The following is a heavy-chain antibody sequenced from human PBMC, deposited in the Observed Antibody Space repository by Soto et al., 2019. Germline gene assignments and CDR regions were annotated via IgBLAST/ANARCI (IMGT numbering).Heavy chain of an antibody. V-gene: IGHV1-18*01. D-gene: IGHD4-17*01. CDR2: IRVYNGDR. J-gene: IGHJ4*02. Sequence: QVQLVQSGAEVKKPGASVKVSCKASGLAFSNSRISWVRQAPGQGPEWMGWIRVYNGDRNYSWKFQGRLFMTTATSTSTAYMELRSLRSDDTAVYFCASADSGDEDYWGQGTLVTVSS. CDR3: ASADSGDEDY. CDR1: GLAFSNSR.